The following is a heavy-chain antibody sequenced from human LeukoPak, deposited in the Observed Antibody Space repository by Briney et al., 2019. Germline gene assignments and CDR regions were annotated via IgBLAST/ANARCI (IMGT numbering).Heavy chain of an antibody. D-gene: IGHD4-17*01. CDR1: GGSISSGGYY. CDR2: IYHSGST. CDR3: ARDYYGDYVVPYHYFDY. J-gene: IGHJ4*02. V-gene: IGHV4-30-2*01. Sequence: SQTLSLTCTVSGGSISSGGYYWSWIRQPPGKGLEWIGYIYHSGSTYYNPSLKSRVTISVDRSKNQFSLKLSSVTAADTAVYYCARDYYGDYVVPYHYFDYWGQGTLVTVSS.